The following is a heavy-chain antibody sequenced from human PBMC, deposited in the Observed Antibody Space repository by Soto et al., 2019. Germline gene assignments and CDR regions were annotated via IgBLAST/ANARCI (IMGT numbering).Heavy chain of an antibody. Sequence: SETLSLTCTVSGGSISSGGYYWSWIRQHPGKGLEWIGYIYYSGSTYYNPSLKSRVTISVDTSKSQFSLKLSSVTAADTAVYYCARERVPLGPDYWGQGTLVTVPS. V-gene: IGHV4-31*03. CDR2: IYYSGST. CDR1: GGSISSGGYY. J-gene: IGHJ4*02. CDR3: ARERVPLGPDY.